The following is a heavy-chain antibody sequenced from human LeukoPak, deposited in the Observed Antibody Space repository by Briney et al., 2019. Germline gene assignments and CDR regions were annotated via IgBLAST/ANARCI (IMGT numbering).Heavy chain of an antibody. CDR3: ARLSVEWELLQSDY. J-gene: IGHJ4*02. CDR1: GYTFTGYY. D-gene: IGHD1-26*01. CDR2: INPNSGGT. Sequence: ASVTVSCKASGYTFTGYYMHWVRQAPGQGLEWMGWINPNSGGTNYAQKFQGRVTMTRDTSISTAYMDLSRLRSDDTAVYYCARLSVEWELLQSDYWGQGTVVTVSS. V-gene: IGHV1-2*02.